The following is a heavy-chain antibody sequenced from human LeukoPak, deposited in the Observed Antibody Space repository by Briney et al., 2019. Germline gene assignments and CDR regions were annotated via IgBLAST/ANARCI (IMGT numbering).Heavy chain of an antibody. Sequence: GGSLRLSCAASGFTFSVSAIHWVRQAPGKGLEWVGRIRSKTNNYATAYAASVKGRFTISRDDSKNTAYLQIDSLKTEDTAVYYCTTQYITVPGGYWGQGTLVTVSS. D-gene: IGHD4-17*01. CDR3: TTQYITVPGGY. CDR2: IRSKTNNYAT. J-gene: IGHJ4*02. V-gene: IGHV3-73*01. CDR1: GFTFSVSA.